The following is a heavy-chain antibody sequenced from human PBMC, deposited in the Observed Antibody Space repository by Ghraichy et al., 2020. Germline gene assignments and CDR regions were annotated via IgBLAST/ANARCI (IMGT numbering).Heavy chain of an antibody. CDR1: GFTFSSYG. CDR2: IWYDGSNK. J-gene: IGHJ6*02. Sequence: GESLNISCAASGFTFSSYGMHWVRQAPGKGLEWVAVIWYDGSNKYYADSVKGRFTISRDNSKNTLYLQMNSLRAEDTAVYYCARPIFGVVIPGEVYGMDVWGQGTTVTVSS. CDR3: ARPIFGVVIPGEVYGMDV. V-gene: IGHV3-33*01. D-gene: IGHD3-3*01.